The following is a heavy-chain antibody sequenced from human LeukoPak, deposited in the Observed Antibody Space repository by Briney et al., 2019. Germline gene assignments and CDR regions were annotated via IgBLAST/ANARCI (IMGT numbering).Heavy chain of an antibody. CDR1: GGSFSGYY. CDR2: INHSGST. J-gene: IGHJ4*02. Sequence: SETLSLTCAVYGGSFSGYYWSWIRQHPGKGLEWIGEINHSGSTNYNPSLKSRVTISVDTSKNQFSLKLSSVTAADTAVYYCARQGRLGYSSSWYFPYWGQGTLVTVSS. D-gene: IGHD6-13*01. V-gene: IGHV4-34*01. CDR3: ARQGRLGYSSSWYFPY.